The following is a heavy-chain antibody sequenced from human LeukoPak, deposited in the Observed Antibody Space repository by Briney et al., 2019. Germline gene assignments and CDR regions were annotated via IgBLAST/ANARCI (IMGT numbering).Heavy chain of an antibody. CDR3: ARDLVVVAATTPNWFDP. Sequence: GGSLRLSCAGSGFTFSSYEMNWVRQAPGRGLEWVSYSSSSGSSIYYADSVKGRFTISTDNAKTSLYLQMNSLRAADTAVYYCARDLVVVAATTPNWFDPWGQGTLVTVSS. CDR2: SSSSGSSI. CDR1: GFTFSSYE. J-gene: IGHJ5*02. V-gene: IGHV3-48*03. D-gene: IGHD2-15*01.